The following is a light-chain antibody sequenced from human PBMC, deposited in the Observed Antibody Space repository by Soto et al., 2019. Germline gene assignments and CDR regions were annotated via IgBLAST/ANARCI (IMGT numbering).Light chain of an antibody. Sequence: EIVMTQSPATLSVSPGERVTLSCRASQSISNNLSWYQQKPGQAPRLLVFDAYTRATGIPTRFSGSGSGTEFAITISELESEDFAFYYCQQYNNWPPCTFGQGTTVDIK. CDR1: QSISNN. CDR3: QQYNNWPPCT. V-gene: IGKV3-15*01. CDR2: DAY. J-gene: IGKJ2*02.